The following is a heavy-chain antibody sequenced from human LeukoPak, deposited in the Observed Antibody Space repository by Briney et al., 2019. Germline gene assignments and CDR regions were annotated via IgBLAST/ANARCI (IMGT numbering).Heavy chain of an antibody. CDR3: TTGFPPIGGSGYDYQAIDY. CDR1: GFTFSSYA. CDR2: IKSKTDGGTT. J-gene: IGHJ4*02. V-gene: IGHV3-15*01. D-gene: IGHD5-12*01. Sequence: GGSLRLSCAASGFTFSSYAMSWVRQAPGKGLEWVGRIKSKTDGGTTDYAAPVKGRFTISRDDSKNTLYLQMNSLKTEDTAVYYCTTGFPPIGGSGYDYQAIDYWGQGTLVTVSS.